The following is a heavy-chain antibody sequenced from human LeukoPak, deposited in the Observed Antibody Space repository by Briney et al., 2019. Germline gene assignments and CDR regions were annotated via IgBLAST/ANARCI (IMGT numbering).Heavy chain of an antibody. Sequence: AASVKVSCTASGYTFTSYYMHWVRQAPGQGLEWMGIINPSCGSTSYEQKFQGRGTMTRDTPTSTVYMELSSLRSEDTAMYYCARGGETGTIDYWGQGTLVTVSS. CDR1: GYTFTSYY. J-gene: IGHJ4*02. CDR2: INPSCGST. V-gene: IGHV1-46*01. CDR3: ARGGETGTIDY. D-gene: IGHD1-7*01.